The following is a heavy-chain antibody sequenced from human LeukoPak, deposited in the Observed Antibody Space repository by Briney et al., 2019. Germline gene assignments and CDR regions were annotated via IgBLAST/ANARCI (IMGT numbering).Heavy chain of an antibody. CDR1: GFTFSSYE. CDR2: ISGSGRTM. Sequence: PGGSLRLSCAASGFTFSSYEMNWVRQAPGNGLEWVSYISGSGRTMSYADSVKGRFTISRDNAKNSLYLQMNSLRVEDTAVYHCARGGLYGYDVFDYWGQGTLVTVSS. D-gene: IGHD5-12*01. CDR3: ARGGLYGYDVFDY. V-gene: IGHV3-48*03. J-gene: IGHJ4*02.